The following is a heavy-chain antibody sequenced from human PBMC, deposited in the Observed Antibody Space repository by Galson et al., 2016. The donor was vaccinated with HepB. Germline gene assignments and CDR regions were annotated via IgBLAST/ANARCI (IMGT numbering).Heavy chain of an antibody. CDR1: GFDFSSYS. CDR3: ARAVYCGIYCRGTSFDS. D-gene: IGHD2-21*01. J-gene: IGHJ4*02. V-gene: IGHV3-21*01. Sequence: SLRLSCAASGFDFSSYSIHWVRQTPRKGLEWLSSTSSSMSYIHYADSLEGRFTISRDNAKNSVFLHLNSLKVEDTATYYCARAVYCGIYCRGTSFDSWGQGTLVTVSS. CDR2: TSSSMSYI.